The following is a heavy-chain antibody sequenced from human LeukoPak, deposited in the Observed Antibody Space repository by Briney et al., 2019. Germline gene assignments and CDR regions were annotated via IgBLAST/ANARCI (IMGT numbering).Heavy chain of an antibody. D-gene: IGHD1-26*01. V-gene: IGHV4-39*01. CDR2: IYYSGST. J-gene: IGHJ4*02. CDR3: ASHGGELLRAVLYYFDY. Sequence: KSSETLSLTCTVSGGSISSSSYYWGWIRQPPGKGLEWIGSIYYSGSTYYNPSLKSRVTISVDTSKNQFSLKLSSVTAADTAVYYCASHGGELLRAVLYYFDYWGQGTLVTVSS. CDR1: GGSISSSSYY.